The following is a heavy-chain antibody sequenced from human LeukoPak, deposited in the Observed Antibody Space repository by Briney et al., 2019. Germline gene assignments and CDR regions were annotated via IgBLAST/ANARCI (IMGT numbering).Heavy chain of an antibody. CDR1: GYTFTNYY. J-gene: IGHJ4*02. D-gene: IGHD5-18*01. CDR2: INPSGGST. V-gene: IGHV1-46*01. Sequence: GASVKVSCKASGYTFTNYYIHWVRQAPGQGLECMGIINPSGGSTSYAQKFQGRVTMTRDMSTSTVYMELSSLRSEDTAVYYCARDGARGYSYGYYFDYWGQGTLVTVSS. CDR3: ARDGARGYSYGYYFDY.